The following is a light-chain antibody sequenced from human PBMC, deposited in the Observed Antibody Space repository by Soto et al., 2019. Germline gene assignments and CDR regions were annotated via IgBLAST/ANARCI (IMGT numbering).Light chain of an antibody. CDR2: EAS. V-gene: IGKV1-17*01. CDR3: LQHNDYPRT. Sequence: DIQMTQSPSSLSASVGDRVTISCRASQGINNDLGWYQQKPGKAPKRLIYEASTLQSGVPSRFSGSGSGTEFTLTISSLQPEDFATYYCLQHNDYPRTFGGVTQVAIK. J-gene: IGKJ4*01. CDR1: QGINND.